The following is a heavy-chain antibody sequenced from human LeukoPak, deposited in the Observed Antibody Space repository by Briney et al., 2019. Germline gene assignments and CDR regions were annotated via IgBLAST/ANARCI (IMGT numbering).Heavy chain of an antibody. Sequence: ASVKVSCKASGYTFTCYYMHWVRQAPGQGLGRMGWIKPNSGGTNYAQKFQGRVTMTRDTSISTPYMELSRLRSDDTAVYYCARELSSGWWDYWGQGTLVTVSS. J-gene: IGHJ4*02. CDR3: ARELSSGWWDY. D-gene: IGHD6-19*01. V-gene: IGHV1-2*02. CDR1: GYTFTCYY. CDR2: IKPNSGGT.